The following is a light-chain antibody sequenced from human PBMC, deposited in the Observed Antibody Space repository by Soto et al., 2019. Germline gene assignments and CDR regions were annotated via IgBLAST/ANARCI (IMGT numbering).Light chain of an antibody. Sequence: EIVLTQSPGTLSLSPGERATLSCRASQSVSSIYLAWYQQKPGQAPRLLIYEISNRATGIPDRFSGSGSGTDFTLTISRLEPEDFAVYYCQQHGTSPTFGQGTKVDIK. CDR2: EIS. V-gene: IGKV3-20*01. CDR1: QSVSSIY. J-gene: IGKJ1*01. CDR3: QQHGTSPT.